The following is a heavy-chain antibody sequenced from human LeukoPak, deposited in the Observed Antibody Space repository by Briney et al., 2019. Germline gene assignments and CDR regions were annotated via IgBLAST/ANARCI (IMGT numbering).Heavy chain of an antibody. Sequence: GGSLRLSCAASGFTVSSNYMSWVRQAPGKGLEWVSVIYSGGSTYYADSVKGRFTISRDNSKNTLYLQMSSLRAEDTAVYYCVKTHQWLVPHFDYWGQGTLVTVSS. V-gene: IGHV3-53*05. CDR1: GFTVSSNY. J-gene: IGHJ4*02. CDR3: VKTHQWLVPHFDY. D-gene: IGHD6-19*01. CDR2: IYSGGST.